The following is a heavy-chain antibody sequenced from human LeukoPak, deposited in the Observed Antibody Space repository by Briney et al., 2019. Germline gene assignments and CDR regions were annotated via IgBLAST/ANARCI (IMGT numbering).Heavy chain of an antibody. D-gene: IGHD5-12*01. Sequence: SETLSLTCTVSGGSISSYYWSWIRQPPGKGLEWIGYIYYSGSTNYNPSLKSRVTISVDTSKNQFSLKLSSVTAADTAVYYCARGYSGYDYGPHYYYYMDVWGKGTTVTVSS. J-gene: IGHJ6*03. CDR2: IYYSGST. CDR3: ARGYSGYDYGPHYYYYMDV. V-gene: IGHV4-59*01. CDR1: GGSISSYY.